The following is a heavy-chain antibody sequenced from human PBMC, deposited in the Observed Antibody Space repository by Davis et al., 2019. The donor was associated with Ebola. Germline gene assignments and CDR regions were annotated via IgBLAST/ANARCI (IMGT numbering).Heavy chain of an antibody. CDR3: ARESTRDDGYNRGYDY. D-gene: IGHD5-24*01. J-gene: IGHJ4*02. CDR2: IRTSGTT. Sequence: PGGSLRLSCTASGFTVSHNYMNWVRQAPGTGLEWVSVIRTSGTTEYADSVKGRFTIFRDISENTLYLQMNSLRVDDTAMYYCARESTRDDGYNRGYDYCGQGTLVTVSS. CDR1: GFTVSHNY. V-gene: IGHV3-66*01.